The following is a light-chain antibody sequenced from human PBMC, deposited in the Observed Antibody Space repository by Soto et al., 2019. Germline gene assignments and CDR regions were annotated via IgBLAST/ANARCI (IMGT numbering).Light chain of an antibody. J-gene: IGKJ1*01. CDR3: QQQNNWPPWT. CDR2: GAY. Sequence: EIVMTQSPATLSVSPGERATLSCRASQSFSSNLAWYQQKPGQAPRLLMYGAYTRATGIPARFRGSGSGLEFTLTISVLQSEDFAVYYCQQQNNWPPWTFGQRIKGEMK. CDR1: QSFSSN. V-gene: IGKV3-15*01.